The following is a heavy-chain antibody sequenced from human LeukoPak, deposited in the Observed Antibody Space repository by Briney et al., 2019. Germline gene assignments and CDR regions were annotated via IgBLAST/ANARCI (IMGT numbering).Heavy chain of an antibody. Sequence: GASVKVSCKASGYTFTGYYMHWVRQAPGQGLEWMGWINPNSGGTNYAQKFQGRVTMTRDTSISTAYMELSRLRSDDTAVYYCARGGYSSGWYVFFQTVWGQGTLVTVSS. J-gene: IGHJ4*02. V-gene: IGHV1-2*02. CDR2: INPNSGGT. CDR1: GYTFTGYY. D-gene: IGHD6-19*01. CDR3: ARGGYSSGWYVFFQTV.